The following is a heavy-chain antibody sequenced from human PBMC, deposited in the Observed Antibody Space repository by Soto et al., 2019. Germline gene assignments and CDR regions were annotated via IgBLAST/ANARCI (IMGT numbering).Heavy chain of an antibody. V-gene: IGHV4-4*02. J-gene: IGHJ4*02. CDR3: ARARATIAAAAIFDC. Sequence: QVQLQAAGPGLVKPSGTLSPTCAVTGGSITTTNWWSWVVQPPGKGLEWVGEVYRTGSTNYNPSLESRVIVSVDKSTNQFSLKLPSVTPAATAVYYCARARATIAAAAIFDCWGQGTLVTVSS. CDR2: VYRTGST. CDR1: GGSITTTNW. D-gene: IGHD6-13*01.